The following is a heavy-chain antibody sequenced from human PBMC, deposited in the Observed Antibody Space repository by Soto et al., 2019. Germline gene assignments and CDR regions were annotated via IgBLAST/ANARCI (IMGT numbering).Heavy chain of an antibody. J-gene: IGHJ4*02. CDR1: GFTFSSYG. CDR2: ISYDGSNK. Sequence: HPGGSLRLSCAASGFTFSSYGMHWVRQAPGKGLEWVAVISYDGSNKYYADSVKGRFTISRDNSKNTLYLQMNSLRAEDTAVYYCAKAGPSGYSSSRGYFDYWGQGTLVTVSS. D-gene: IGHD6-13*01. V-gene: IGHV3-30*18. CDR3: AKAGPSGYSSSRGYFDY.